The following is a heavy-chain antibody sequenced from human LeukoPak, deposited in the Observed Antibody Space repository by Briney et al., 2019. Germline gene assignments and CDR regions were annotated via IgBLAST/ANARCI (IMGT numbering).Heavy chain of an antibody. CDR2: IKYDGSQK. Sequence: GGSLRLSCAASGFTFSSYSMNWVRQAPGKGLEWVANIKYDGSQKYYVDSVKGRFTISRDNTKNSLYLQMNSLGAEDTAVYYCARDPYDSRAITPFDYWGQGTLVTVSS. CDR3: ARDPYDSRAITPFDY. D-gene: IGHD3-22*01. J-gene: IGHJ4*02. CDR1: GFTFSSYS. V-gene: IGHV3-7*01.